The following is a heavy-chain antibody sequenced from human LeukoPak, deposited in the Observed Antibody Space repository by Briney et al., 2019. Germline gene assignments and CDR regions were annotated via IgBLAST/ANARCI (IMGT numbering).Heavy chain of an antibody. CDR3: ARELTTVTTTGDAFDI. V-gene: IGHV3-21*01. Sequence: PGGSLRLSCAASGFTFSSYSMNWVRQAPGKGLEWVSSISSSSSYIYYADSVKGRFTISRDNAKNSLYLQMNSLRAEDTAVYYCARELTTVTTTGDAFDIWGQGTMVTASS. CDR1: GFTFSSYS. CDR2: ISSSSSYI. J-gene: IGHJ3*02. D-gene: IGHD4-17*01.